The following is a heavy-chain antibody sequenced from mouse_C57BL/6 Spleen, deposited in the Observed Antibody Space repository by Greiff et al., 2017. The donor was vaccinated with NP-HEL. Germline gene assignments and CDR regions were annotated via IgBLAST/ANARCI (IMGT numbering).Heavy chain of an antibody. CDR3: ARGPSSYRYYFDY. Sequence: VQLQQPGAELVKPGASVKLSCKASGYTFTSYWMHWVKQRPGQGLEWIGMIHPNSGSTNYNEKFKSKATLTVDKSSSTAYMQLSSLTSEDSAVYYCARGPSSYRYYFDYWGQGTTLTVSS. CDR1: GYTFTSYW. CDR2: IHPNSGST. D-gene: IGHD1-1*01. J-gene: IGHJ2*01. V-gene: IGHV1-64*01.